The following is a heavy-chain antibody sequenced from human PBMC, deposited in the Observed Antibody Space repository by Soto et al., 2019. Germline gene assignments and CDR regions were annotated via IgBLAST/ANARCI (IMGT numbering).Heavy chain of an antibody. V-gene: IGHV3-48*01. J-gene: IGHJ6*03. CDR3: ARDRAYGDYAPPGYYYYMDV. CDR2: ISSSSSTI. CDR1: GFTFSSYS. D-gene: IGHD4-17*01. Sequence: PGGSLRLSCAASGFTFSSYSMNWVRQAPGKGLEWVSYISSSSSTIYYADSVKGRFTISRDNAKNSLYLQMNSLRAEDTAVYYCARDRAYGDYAPPGYYYYMDVRGKGTTVTVSS.